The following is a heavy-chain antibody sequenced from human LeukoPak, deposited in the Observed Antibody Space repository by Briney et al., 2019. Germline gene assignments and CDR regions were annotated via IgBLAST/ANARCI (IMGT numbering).Heavy chain of an antibody. CDR1: GYSFTNYW. CDR3: ARLTTVVTLRGDY. J-gene: IGHJ4*02. V-gene: IGHV5-51*01. CDR2: IYPGDSDT. D-gene: IGHD4-23*01. Sequence: GESLKISCKGSGYSFTNYWIVWVRQMPGKGLEWMGIIYPGDSDTRYSPSFQGQVTISADKSISTAYLQWSSLKASDTAMYFCARLTTVVTLRGDYWGQGTLVTVSS.